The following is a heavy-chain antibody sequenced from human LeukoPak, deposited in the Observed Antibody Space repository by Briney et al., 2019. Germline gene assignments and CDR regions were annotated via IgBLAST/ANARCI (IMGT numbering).Heavy chain of an antibody. CDR1: GFTFSSYG. J-gene: IGHJ3*02. CDR2: IWYDGSNK. V-gene: IGHV3-33*01. Sequence: GGSLRLSCAASGFTFSSYGMHWVRQAPGKGLEWVAVIWYDGSNKYYADSVKGRFTISRDNSKNTLYQQMNSLRAEDTAVYYCARARTNREFCLKDVCYQMHAFDIWGQGTMVTVSS. D-gene: IGHD2-8*01. CDR3: ARARTNREFCLKDVCYQMHAFDI.